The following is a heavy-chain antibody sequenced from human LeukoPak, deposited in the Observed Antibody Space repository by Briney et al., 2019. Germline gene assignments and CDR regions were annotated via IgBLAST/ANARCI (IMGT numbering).Heavy chain of an antibody. CDR2: ISTSSTYT. J-gene: IGHJ6*02. D-gene: IGHD1-26*01. CDR1: GFTFSGYY. Sequence: GGSLRLSCAASGFTFSGYYMNWIRQAPGKGPEWVSYISTSSTYTNYADSVKGRFTISRDNAKNSLYLQMNSLRAEDTAVYYCARESTRKWDVWGQGTTVTVSS. CDR3: ARESTRKWDV. V-gene: IGHV3-11*05.